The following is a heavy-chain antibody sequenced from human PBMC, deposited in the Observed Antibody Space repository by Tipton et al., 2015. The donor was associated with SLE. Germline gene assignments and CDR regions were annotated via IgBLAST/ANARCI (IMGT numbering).Heavy chain of an antibody. CDR2: MNPNSGNT. CDR1: GYTFISYH. J-gene: IGHJ5*02. D-gene: IGHD6-19*01. V-gene: IGHV1-8*03. CDR3: ARAGSPSRYNWFDP. Sequence: QVQLVQSGPEVKKPGASVKVSCKASGYTFISYHINWVRQATGQGLEWMGWMNPNSGNTGYAQKFQGRVTISRNTSLTTAYMELSSLTSEDTAVYYCARAGSPSRYNWFDPWGQGTLVTVSS.